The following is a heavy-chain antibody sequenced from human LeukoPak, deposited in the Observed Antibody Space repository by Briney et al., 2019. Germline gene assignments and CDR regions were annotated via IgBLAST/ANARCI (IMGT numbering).Heavy chain of an antibody. CDR1: GGSISSGSYY. CDR2: IYTSGST. CDR3: AGAGGGYSYGPFDY. V-gene: IGHV4-61*02. Sequence: SSQTLSLTCTVSGGSISSGSYYWSWIRQPAGKGLEWIGRIYTSGSTNYNPSLKSRVTISVDTSKNQFSLKLSSVTAADTAVYYCAGAGGGYSYGPFDYWGQGTLVTVSS. J-gene: IGHJ4*02. D-gene: IGHD5-18*01.